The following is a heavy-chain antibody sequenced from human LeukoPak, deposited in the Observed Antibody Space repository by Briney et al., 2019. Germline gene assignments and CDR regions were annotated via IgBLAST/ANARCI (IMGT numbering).Heavy chain of an antibody. V-gene: IGHV3-21*01. CDR2: FSRSGGSI. D-gene: IGHD2-2*01. CDR3: ARSLKVSAAPDVFDI. J-gene: IGHJ3*02. Sequence: GGSLRLSCAASEFTFSSHSMNWVRQAPGKGLEWVSSFSRSGGSIYYADSLKGRFTISRDNAKNSLYLQMNSLRAEDTAVYFCARSLKVSAAPDVFDIWGQGTMVTVSS. CDR1: EFTFSSHS.